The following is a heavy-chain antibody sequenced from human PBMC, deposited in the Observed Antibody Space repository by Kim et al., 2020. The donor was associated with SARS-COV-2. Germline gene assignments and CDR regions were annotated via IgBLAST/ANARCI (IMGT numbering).Heavy chain of an antibody. J-gene: IGHJ6*04. CDR1: GFTFSDYS. CDR3: ASVYDSGDYYYNYYGMDV. Sequence: GGSLRLSCAASGFTFSDYSMSWIRQAPGKGLEWVSYISSSATTIYYADSVKGRFTISRDNAKNSLYLQMNRLRAEDTAVYYCASVYDSGDYYYNYYGMDVWSEGATLTVSS. D-gene: IGHD3-22*01. V-gene: IGHV3-11*01. CDR2: ISSSATTI.